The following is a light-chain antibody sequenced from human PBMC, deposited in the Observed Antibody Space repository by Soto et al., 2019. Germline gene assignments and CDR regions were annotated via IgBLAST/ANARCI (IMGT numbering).Light chain of an antibody. J-gene: IGLJ2*01. CDR2: DVS. Sequence: QSALTQPASVSGSPGQSITISCTETSNDIVGYNYVSWYQHHPGKAPQLMIYDVSNRPSRVSNRFSGSKSGNTASLTISGIQAEDEADYYCSSYTSSSTLTFGGGTKLTVL. V-gene: IGLV2-14*03. CDR1: SNDIVGYNY. CDR3: SSYTSSSTLT.